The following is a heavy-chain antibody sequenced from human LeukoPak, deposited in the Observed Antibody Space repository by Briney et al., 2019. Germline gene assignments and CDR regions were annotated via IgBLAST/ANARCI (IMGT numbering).Heavy chain of an antibody. D-gene: IGHD6-13*01. V-gene: IGHV3-9*01. CDR3: AKGIAAAGRPPDY. CDR1: GFTFSSYA. J-gene: IGHJ4*02. CDR2: ISWNSGSI. Sequence: SLRLSCAASGFTFSSYAMHWVRQAPGKGLEWVSGISWNSGSIGYADSVKGRFTISRDNAKNSLYLQMNSLRAEDTALYYCAKGIAAAGRPPDYWGQGTLVTVSS.